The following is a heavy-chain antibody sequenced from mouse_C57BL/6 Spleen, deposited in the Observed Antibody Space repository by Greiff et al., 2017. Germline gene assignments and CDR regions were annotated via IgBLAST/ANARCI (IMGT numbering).Heavy chain of an antibody. CDR1: GFTFIDYY. V-gene: IGHV7-3*01. CDR3: ARYIDGYYAMDY. CDR2: IRNKANGYTT. J-gene: IGHJ4*01. D-gene: IGHD2-3*01. Sequence: EVKVVESGGGLVQPGGSLSLSCAASGFTFIDYYMSWVRQPPGKALEWLGFIRNKANGYTTEYSASVKGRFTISRDNSQSILYLQMNALRAEDSATYYCARYIDGYYAMDYWGQGTSVTVSS.